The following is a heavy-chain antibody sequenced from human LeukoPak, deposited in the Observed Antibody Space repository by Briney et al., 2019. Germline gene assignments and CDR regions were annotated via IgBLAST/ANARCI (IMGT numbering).Heavy chain of an antibody. D-gene: IGHD1-26*01. V-gene: IGHV4-39*01. CDR1: GVSISSSNYY. CDR2: MYYSGST. CDR3: ARQDGWGGAASLFDF. J-gene: IGHJ4*02. Sequence: SGTLSLTCAVSGVSISSSNYYWGWIRQPPGKGLEWIGSMYYSGSTYYNPSLKSRVTISADTSKNQFSLKLTSVTSVDTAVFYCARQDGWGGAASLFDFWGQGMLVTVSS.